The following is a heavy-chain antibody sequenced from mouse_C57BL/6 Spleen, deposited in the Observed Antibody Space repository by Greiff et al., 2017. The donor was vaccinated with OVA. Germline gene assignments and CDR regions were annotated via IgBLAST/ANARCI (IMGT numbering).Heavy chain of an antibody. V-gene: IGHV1-52*01. CDR1: GYTFTSYW. CDR2: IDPSDSET. CDR3: AREDYYYGSRLDY. J-gene: IGHJ2*01. Sequence: VQLQQPGAELVRPGSSVKLSCKASGYTFTSYWMHWVKQRPIQGLEWIGNIDPSDSETHYNQKFKDKATLTVDKSSSTAYMQLSSLTSEDSAVYYCAREDYYYGSRLDYWGQGTTLTVSS. D-gene: IGHD1-1*01.